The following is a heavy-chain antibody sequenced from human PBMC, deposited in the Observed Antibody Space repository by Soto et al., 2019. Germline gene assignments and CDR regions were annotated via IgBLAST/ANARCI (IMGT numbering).Heavy chain of an antibody. Sequence: QVQLQQWGAGLLKPSETLSLTCAVYGGSFSGYYWSWIRQPPGKGLEWIGEINHSGSTNYNPSLKSRVTISVDTSKNQFSLKLSSVTAADTAVYYCARGIGYGSGSYSLVDYWGQGTLVTVSS. CDR1: GGSFSGYY. J-gene: IGHJ4*02. CDR3: ARGIGYGSGSYSLVDY. D-gene: IGHD3-10*01. V-gene: IGHV4-34*01. CDR2: INHSGST.